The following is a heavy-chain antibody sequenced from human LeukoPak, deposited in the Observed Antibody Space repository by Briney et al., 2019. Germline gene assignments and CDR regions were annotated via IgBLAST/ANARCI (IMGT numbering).Heavy chain of an antibody. CDR3: ARGASSGYDHHFDY. J-gene: IGHJ4*02. D-gene: IGHD5-12*01. V-gene: IGHV4-38-2*02. CDR2: IYHSGST. Sequence: PSETLSLTCTVSGYSISSGYYWGWLRQPPGKGVEWIGSIYHSGSTYYNPSLKSRVTISVDTTKNQFSLKLSSVTAADTAVYYCARGASSGYDHHFDYWGQGTLVTVSS. CDR1: GYSISSGYY.